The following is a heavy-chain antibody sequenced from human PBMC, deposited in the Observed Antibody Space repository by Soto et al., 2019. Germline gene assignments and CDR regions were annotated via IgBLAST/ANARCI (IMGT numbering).Heavy chain of an antibody. D-gene: IGHD3-22*01. CDR3: ARDRGNYDSSGYGYFDY. Sequence: GGSLRLSCAASGFIFSSYGMHWVRQAPGKGLEWVAGIWYDGSNTFYSDAVKGRFSISRDNSKNTVDLQMNSLRAEDTAVYYCARDRGNYDSSGYGYFDYWGQGTLVTVSS. CDR1: GFIFSSYG. V-gene: IGHV3-33*01. CDR2: IWYDGSNT. J-gene: IGHJ4*02.